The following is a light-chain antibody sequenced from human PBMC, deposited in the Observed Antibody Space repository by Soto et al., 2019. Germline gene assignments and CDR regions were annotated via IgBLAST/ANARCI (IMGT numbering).Light chain of an antibody. CDR1: QSVSSSY. V-gene: IGKV3-20*01. J-gene: IGKJ1*01. CDR2: SAS. Sequence: ILLTQSPGTLSFSPGERATLSCRASQSVSSSYLAWYQQKPGQAPRLLIFSASRRATGIPDRFSGSGSGTNFTLTISRLEPEDFAVYYCQQYGKLPRTFGQVTKVDIK. CDR3: QQYGKLPRT.